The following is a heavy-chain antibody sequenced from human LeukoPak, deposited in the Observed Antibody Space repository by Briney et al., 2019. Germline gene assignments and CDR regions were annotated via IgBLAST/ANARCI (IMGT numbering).Heavy chain of an antibody. CDR3: ARGRYSSGLSSPNPYYYYYGMDV. J-gene: IGHJ6*02. CDR2: INHSGST. Sequence: SETLSLTCAVYGGSFSGYYWSWIRQPPGKGLEWIGEINHSGSTNYNPSLKSRVTISVDTSKNQFSLKLSSVTAADTAVYYCARGRYSSGLSSPNPYYYYYGMDVWGQGTTVTVSS. V-gene: IGHV4-34*01. CDR1: GGSFSGYY. D-gene: IGHD6-19*01.